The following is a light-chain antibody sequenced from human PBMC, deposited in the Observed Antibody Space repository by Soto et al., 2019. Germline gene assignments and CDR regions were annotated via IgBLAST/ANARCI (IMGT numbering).Light chain of an antibody. CDR3: QQYNSYQGT. Sequence: DIQITQSPSTLSASVVDTVTITCRASQTISGWLAWYQQRPGKAPNLLIYKASSLESGVPSRFSGTGSGTEFTLTISSLQPDDFATYYCQQYNSYQGTFGQGTKVDIK. V-gene: IGKV1-5*03. J-gene: IGKJ1*01. CDR1: QTISGW. CDR2: KAS.